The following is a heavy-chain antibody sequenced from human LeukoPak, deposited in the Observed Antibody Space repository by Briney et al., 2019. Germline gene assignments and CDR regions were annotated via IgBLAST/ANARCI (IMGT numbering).Heavy chain of an antibody. V-gene: IGHV3-21*01. CDR1: GFTFSSYS. D-gene: IGHD3-9*01. Sequence: GGSLRLSCAASGFTFSSYSMNWVRQAPGKGLEWVSSTSSSSSYIYYADSVKGRFTISRDNAKNSLYLQINSLRAEDTAVYYCARATTYDILTGFSDYWGQGTLVTVSS. J-gene: IGHJ4*02. CDR3: ARATTYDILTGFSDY. CDR2: TSSSSSYI.